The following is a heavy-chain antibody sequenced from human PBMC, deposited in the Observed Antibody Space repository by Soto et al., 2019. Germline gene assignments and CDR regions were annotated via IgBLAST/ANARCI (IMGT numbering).Heavy chain of an antibody. V-gene: IGHV4-30-2*01. J-gene: IGHJ6*02. CDR3: AATVFGEYSHYALDV. Sequence: SLTGAVSGDSITRVGDSWSWIRQPPGKALEWIGYIYHTGTTYYTAALKSRVTISLDRSKNQISLSLNSVTAADTAVYYCAATVFGEYSHYALDVWGQGT. D-gene: IGHD3-3*01. CDR2: IYHTGTT. CDR1: GDSITRVGDS.